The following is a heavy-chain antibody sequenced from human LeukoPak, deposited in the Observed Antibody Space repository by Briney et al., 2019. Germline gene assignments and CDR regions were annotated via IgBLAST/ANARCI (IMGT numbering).Heavy chain of an antibody. D-gene: IGHD4-17*01. J-gene: IGHJ6*02. CDR3: ARDMRGDYGDYSSSDYYYGMDV. Sequence: TGGSLRLSCAVSGFIFSNYAMHWVRQAPGKGLGWVAVTAYDGSNEYYADSVKGRFTISRDNSKNTLNLQMNSLRAEDTAVYYCARDMRGDYGDYSSSDYYYGMDVWGQGTTVTVSS. CDR2: TAYDGSNE. CDR1: GFIFSNYA. V-gene: IGHV3-30*04.